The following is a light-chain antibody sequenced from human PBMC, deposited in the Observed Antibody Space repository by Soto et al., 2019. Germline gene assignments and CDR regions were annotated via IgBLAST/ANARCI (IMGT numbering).Light chain of an antibody. V-gene: IGLV5-45*03. Sequence: QPVLTQPSSLSASPGAYASLTCPLRSGLNVDTYSIYWYQQKPGSPPPYLLRYKSDADKQQGSGVPSRFSGSKDASANAGILLISGLQSEDEADYYGMIWHRSAWGFGGGTKLTFL. CDR3: MIWHRSAWG. CDR1: SGLNVDTYS. J-gene: IGLJ3*02. CDR2: YKSDADK.